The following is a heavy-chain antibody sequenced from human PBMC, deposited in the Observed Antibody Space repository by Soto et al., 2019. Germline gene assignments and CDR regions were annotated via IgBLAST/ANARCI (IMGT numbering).Heavy chain of an antibody. V-gene: IGHV4-59*01. Sequence: SETLSLTCTVSGGSISSYYWSWIRQPPGKGLEWIGYIYYSGSTNYNPSLKSRVTISVDTSKNQLSLKLSSVTAADTAVYYCARDRPVGVGQYYYGMDVWGQGTTVTVSS. D-gene: IGHD2-15*01. CDR2: IYYSGST. CDR1: GGSISSYY. J-gene: IGHJ6*02. CDR3: ARDRPVGVGQYYYGMDV.